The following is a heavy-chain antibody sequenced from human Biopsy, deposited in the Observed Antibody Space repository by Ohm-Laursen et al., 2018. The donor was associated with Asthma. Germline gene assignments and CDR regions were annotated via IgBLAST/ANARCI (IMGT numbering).Heavy chain of an antibody. D-gene: IGHD1-14*01. V-gene: IGHV2-70*04. CDR3: TRHNDY. CDR2: IDWEEDK. J-gene: IGHJ4*02. CDR1: GFSLSSSGAN. Sequence: TQTLTLTGSFSGFSLSSSGANVNWIRQPPGKALEWLARIDWEEDKFYSTSLRTRLTISKGSSEDQVVLTMTNMGPVDTATYYCTRHNDYWGSGILVTVSS.